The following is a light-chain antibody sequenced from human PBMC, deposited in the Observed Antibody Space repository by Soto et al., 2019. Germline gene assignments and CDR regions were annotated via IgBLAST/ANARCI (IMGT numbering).Light chain of an antibody. J-gene: IGLJ2*01. CDR2: SNN. Sequence: QSALTQPASVSGSPGQSITISCTGTSSDVGGYKYVSWYQQHPGKAPKLIIYSNNQRPSGVPDRFSGSKSGTSASLAISGLQSEDEADYYCAAWDDSLNGVVFGGGTKLTVL. CDR3: AAWDDSLNGVV. CDR1: SSDVGGYKY. V-gene: IGLV1-44*01.